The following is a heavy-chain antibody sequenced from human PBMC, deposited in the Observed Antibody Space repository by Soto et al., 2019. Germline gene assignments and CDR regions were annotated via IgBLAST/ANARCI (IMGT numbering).Heavy chain of an antibody. Sequence: QVQLVQSGAEVKKPGASVKVSCKASGYTFTSYGISWVRQAPGQGLEWMGWISAYNGNTNYAQKLQGRVTMTTDTSTSTDYMERRSLRSDDTAVYYCARVRDIVLMVYALGVDYWGQGTLVTVSS. J-gene: IGHJ4*02. CDR2: ISAYNGNT. D-gene: IGHD2-8*01. CDR1: GYTFTSYG. V-gene: IGHV1-18*01. CDR3: ARVRDIVLMVYALGVDY.